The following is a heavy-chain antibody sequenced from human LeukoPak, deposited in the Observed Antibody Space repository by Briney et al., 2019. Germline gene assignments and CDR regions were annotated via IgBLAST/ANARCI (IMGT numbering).Heavy chain of an antibody. V-gene: IGHV4-59*08. D-gene: IGHD5-24*01. CDR1: GVSISRSY. CDR3: ARLPEGGYATSLGWFGP. Sequence: SVTLSLTCTVSGVSISRSYWIWIRQTPGKGLEWIGYISYTGVSSYNPSLKSRVTISVDTSKNQFSLNVTSVTAADTAVYYCARLPEGGYATSLGWFGPWGQGTRVTVSS. CDR2: ISYTGVS. J-gene: IGHJ5*02.